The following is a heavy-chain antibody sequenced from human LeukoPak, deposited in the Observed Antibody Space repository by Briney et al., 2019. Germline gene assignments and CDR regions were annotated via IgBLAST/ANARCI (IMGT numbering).Heavy chain of an antibody. CDR1: GYTFTSYD. CDR3: ARYYYYYMDV. Sequence: ASVKVSCKASGYTFTSYDINWVRQATGQGREWMGWMNHNRCNTGYEQTCPGRVNMTRNTSISTAYMELSSLRSEDTAVYYCARYYYYYMDVWGKGTTVTVSS. J-gene: IGHJ6*03. V-gene: IGHV1-8*01. CDR2: MNHNRCNT.